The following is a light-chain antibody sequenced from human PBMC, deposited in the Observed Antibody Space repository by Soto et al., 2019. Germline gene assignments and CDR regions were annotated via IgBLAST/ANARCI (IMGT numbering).Light chain of an antibody. Sequence: QSVLTQPASVSGSPGQSITISCTGTSSDDGSYKLVSWYQQHPGKAPKLMIYEGSKRPSGVSNRFSGSKSGNTAALTISGLQAEDEADYYCCSYAGSRTVVFGGGTKLTVL. V-gene: IGLV2-23*01. J-gene: IGLJ2*01. CDR2: EGS. CDR3: CSYAGSRTVV. CDR1: SSDDGSYKL.